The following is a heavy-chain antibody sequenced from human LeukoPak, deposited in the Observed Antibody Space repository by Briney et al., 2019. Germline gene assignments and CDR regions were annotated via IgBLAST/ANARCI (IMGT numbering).Heavy chain of an antibody. CDR1: GFTFSSYA. D-gene: IGHD6-19*01. V-gene: IGHV3-23*01. Sequence: GGSLRLSCAASGFTFSSYAMSWVRQAPGKGLEWVSAISGSGGSTYYADSVKGRFTISRDNSKNTLYLQMNSLRAEDTAVYYCAKDRGGSSGWYFLAFDYWGQGTLVTVSS. CDR2: ISGSGGST. J-gene: IGHJ4*02. CDR3: AKDRGGSSGWYFLAFDY.